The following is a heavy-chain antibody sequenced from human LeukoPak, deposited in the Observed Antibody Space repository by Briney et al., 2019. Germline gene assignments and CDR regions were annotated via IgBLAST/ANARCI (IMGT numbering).Heavy chain of an antibody. CDR2: DYYSGSA. CDR3: ARPRPYNYWYFDL. Sequence: SETLSLTCTVSGGSISGDYWSWIRQPPGKGLEWIGNDYYSGSANYNPTLRSRVAISVDTSKNQFSLELRSVTAADTAVYYCARPRPYNYWYFDLWGLGTLVTVSS. V-gene: IGHV4-59*01. D-gene: IGHD1-14*01. CDR1: GGSISGDY. J-gene: IGHJ2*01.